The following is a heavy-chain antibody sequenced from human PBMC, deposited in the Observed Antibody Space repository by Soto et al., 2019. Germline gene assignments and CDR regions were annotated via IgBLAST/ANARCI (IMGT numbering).Heavy chain of an antibody. D-gene: IGHD3-22*01. CDR1: GGTFNSYA. CDR3: ASGYYDSSGYSIDY. CDR2: LVLILGTA. V-gene: IGHV1-69*01. J-gene: IGHJ4*02. Sequence: QMQLVQSGAEVKKPGSSVKVSCKAFGGTFNSYAISWVRQAPGQGLEWMGGLVLILGTANYAQKFQGRVTLSADEPTSTAYMEVTSLRSEDTAVYYCASGYYDSSGYSIDYWGQGTQVTVSS.